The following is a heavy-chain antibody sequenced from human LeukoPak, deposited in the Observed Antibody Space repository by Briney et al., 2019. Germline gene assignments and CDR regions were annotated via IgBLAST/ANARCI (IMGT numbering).Heavy chain of an antibody. Sequence: ASVNVSCKASGYTFTDYYMHWVRQAPGQGPEWMGITNPSGGTTSYAQKFQGRVTMARDTSTTTVYVELSSLRYEDTAVYYCARRGLAARPSGFDYWGPGTLVTVSS. J-gene: IGHJ4*02. V-gene: IGHV1-46*01. D-gene: IGHD6-6*01. CDR3: ARRGLAARPSGFDY. CDR2: TNPSGGTT. CDR1: GYTFTDYY.